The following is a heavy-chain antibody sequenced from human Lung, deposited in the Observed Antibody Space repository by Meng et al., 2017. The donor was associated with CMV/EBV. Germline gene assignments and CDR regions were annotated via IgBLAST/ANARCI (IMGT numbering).Heavy chain of an antibody. CDR1: SFSVDY. V-gene: IGHV4-34*01. D-gene: IGHD2-15*01. J-gene: IGHJ5*02. Sequence: SFSVDYWSWIRQPPGKGLEWIGEINHSGSTNSNPSLKSRVTISVDTSKNQFSLKLSSVTAADTAVYYCARATLYCSGGSCYTNWFDPWGQGTLVTVSS. CDR3: ARATLYCSGGSCYTNWFDP. CDR2: INHSGST.